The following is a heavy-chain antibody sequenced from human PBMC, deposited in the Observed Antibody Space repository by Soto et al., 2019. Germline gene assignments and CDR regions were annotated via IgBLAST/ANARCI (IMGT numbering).Heavy chain of an antibody. V-gene: IGHV1-69*02. CDR3: ARNSEDPDCSSTSCYHFDY. CDR1: GGTFSSYT. D-gene: IGHD2-2*01. J-gene: IGHJ4*02. CDR2: IIPILGIA. Sequence: SVKVSCKASGGTFSSYTISWVRQAPGQGLEWMGRIIPILGIANYAQKFQGRVTITADKSTSTDYMELSSLRSEDTAVYYCARNSEDPDCSSTSCYHFDYWGQGTLVTVSS.